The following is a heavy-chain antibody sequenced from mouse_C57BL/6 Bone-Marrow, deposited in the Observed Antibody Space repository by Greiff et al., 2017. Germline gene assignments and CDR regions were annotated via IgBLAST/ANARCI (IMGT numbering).Heavy chain of an antibody. CDR1: GFSLTSYG. D-gene: IGHD2-4*01. V-gene: IGHV2-2*01. Sequence: QVQLQQSGPGLVQPSQSLSITCTVSGFSLTSYGVHWVRQSPGKGLEWLGVIWSGGSTDYNAAFISRLSISKDNSKSQVFFKMTSLQADDTAIYYCASHYDCSYWGQGTLVTVSA. CDR3: ASHYDCSY. J-gene: IGHJ3*01. CDR2: IWSGGST.